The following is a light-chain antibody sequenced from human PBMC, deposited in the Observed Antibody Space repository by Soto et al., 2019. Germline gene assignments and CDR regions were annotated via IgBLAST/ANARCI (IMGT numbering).Light chain of an antibody. CDR3: QHYGGSPFT. CDR1: QSVSVNS. Sequence: EIVLTQSPGTLSFSPGERATLSCRASQSVSVNSLAWYQQKGGQAPRLLISAASTSATGVPDRCSGSGSGTDFALTITSLATEDFAVYYCQHYGGSPFTFGPGTKVDIK. J-gene: IGKJ3*01. CDR2: AAS. V-gene: IGKV3-20*01.